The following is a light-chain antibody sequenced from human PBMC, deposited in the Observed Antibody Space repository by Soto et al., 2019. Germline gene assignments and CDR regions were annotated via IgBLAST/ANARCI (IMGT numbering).Light chain of an antibody. CDR3: RSYAGSNNPVV. J-gene: IGLJ2*01. CDR2: DVS. Sequence: VLTQPPSASGSPGQSVTISCTGTSSDVGGYNYVSWYQQHPGKAPQLMLYDVSKRPSGVPDRFSGSKSGNAASLTVSGLQAEEEADYYCRSYAGSNNPVVFGGGTKVTVL. V-gene: IGLV2-8*01. CDR1: SSDVGGYNY.